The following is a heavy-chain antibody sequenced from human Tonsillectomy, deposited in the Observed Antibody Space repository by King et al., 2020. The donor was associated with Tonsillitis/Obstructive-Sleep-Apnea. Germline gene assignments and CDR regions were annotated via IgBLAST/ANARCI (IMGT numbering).Heavy chain of an antibody. D-gene: IGHD1-14*01. J-gene: IGHJ4*02. CDR2: IWYDGSNK. Sequence: QVQLVESGGGVVQPGRSLRLSCAASGFTFSTYGMHWVRQAPGKGLEWVAVIWYDGSNKYYADSVKGRLTISRDNSKNTLYLQMNSLRAEDTAVYYCARDQGSGVDYWGPGTLVTVSS. CDR3: ARDQGSGVDY. V-gene: IGHV3-33*01. CDR1: GFTFSTYG.